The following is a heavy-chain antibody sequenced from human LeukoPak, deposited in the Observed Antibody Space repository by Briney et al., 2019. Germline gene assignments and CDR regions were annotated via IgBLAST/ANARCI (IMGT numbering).Heavy chain of an antibody. V-gene: IGHV3-30*01. Sequence: GGSLRLSCAASGFTFTNAGIHWVRLAAGKGLEWVSFISHDGTNKYYSDSVDGRFIVSRLNSQNTVYLQMNDLRPEDTATYYCASEDVGTGDFWGQGTLVTVSS. CDR3: ASEDVGTGDF. CDR1: GFTFTNAG. J-gene: IGHJ4*02. D-gene: IGHD5-18*01. CDR2: ISHDGTNK.